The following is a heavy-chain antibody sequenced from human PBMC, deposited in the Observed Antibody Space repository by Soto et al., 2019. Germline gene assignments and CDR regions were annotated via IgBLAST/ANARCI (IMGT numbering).Heavy chain of an antibody. V-gene: IGHV1-18*01. D-gene: IGHD3-16*02. Sequence: QVQLVQSGAEVKKPGASVKVSCKASGYTFTSYGISWVRQAPGQGLEWMGWISAYNGNTNYAQKLRGRVTMTTDTSTSTAYMELRSLRSDDTAVYYCARDPPRRRSPTFGGVIVLFDYWGQGTLVTVSS. CDR1: GYTFTSYG. CDR2: ISAYNGNT. CDR3: ARDPPRRRSPTFGGVIVLFDY. J-gene: IGHJ4*02.